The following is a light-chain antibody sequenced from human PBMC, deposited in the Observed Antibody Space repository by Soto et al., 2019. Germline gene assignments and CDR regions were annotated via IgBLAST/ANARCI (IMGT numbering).Light chain of an antibody. Sequence: EIVLTQSPATLSLSPGETATLSCRASQGVNSYLAWYQQKPGQAPRLLIYDASNRATGIPARFSGSGSGTDFTLTISSLEPEDVALYYCQQRSTWPLTFGGGTKVEIK. CDR2: DAS. CDR1: QGVNSY. V-gene: IGKV3-11*01. J-gene: IGKJ4*01. CDR3: QQRSTWPLT.